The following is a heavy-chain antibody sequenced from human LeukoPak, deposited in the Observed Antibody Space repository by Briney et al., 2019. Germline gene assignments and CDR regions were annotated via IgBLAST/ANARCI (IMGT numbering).Heavy chain of an antibody. J-gene: IGHJ5*02. V-gene: IGHV1-8*02. CDR2: MNPNSGNT. Sequence: ASVKVSCKTSGYTFTSYYINWVRQATGQGLEWMGWMNPNSGNTGYAQKFQGRVTMTRNTSISTAYMELSSLRSEDTAVYYCARGRDEYSSAPEWFDPWGQGTLVTVSS. CDR1: GYTFTSYY. CDR3: ARGRDEYSSAPEWFDP. D-gene: IGHD6-6*01.